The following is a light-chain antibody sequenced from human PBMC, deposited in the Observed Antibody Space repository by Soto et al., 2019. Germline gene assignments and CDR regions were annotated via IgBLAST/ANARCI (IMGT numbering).Light chain of an antibody. CDR2: KAS. J-gene: IGKJ1*01. Sequence: DIQMTQSPSTLSGSVGERVTITCRASQTISSWLAWYKQKRGKAPKLXIYKASTLKSGVQSRFSGSGSGTEFTLTISSLQTDDFATYYCQHYNSFSEAFGQGTKVDIK. CDR3: QHYNSFSEA. V-gene: IGKV1-5*03. CDR1: QTISSW.